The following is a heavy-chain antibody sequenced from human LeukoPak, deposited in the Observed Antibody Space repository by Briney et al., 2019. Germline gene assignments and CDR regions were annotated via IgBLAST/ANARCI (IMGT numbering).Heavy chain of an antibody. Sequence: GASVKVSCKASGYTFTSYYMHWVRQAPGQGLEWMGIINPSGGSTSYAQKFQGRVTMTRDTSTSTVYMELSSLRSEDTAVYYCACYSSGWPEDYWGQGTLVTVSS. CDR1: GYTFTSYY. V-gene: IGHV1-46*01. CDR3: ACYSSGWPEDY. CDR2: INPSGGST. J-gene: IGHJ4*02. D-gene: IGHD6-19*01.